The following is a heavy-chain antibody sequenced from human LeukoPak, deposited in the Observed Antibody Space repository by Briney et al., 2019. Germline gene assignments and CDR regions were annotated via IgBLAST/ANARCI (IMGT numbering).Heavy chain of an antibody. D-gene: IGHD4-11*01. V-gene: IGHV1-18*01. J-gene: IGHJ4*02. CDR3: AKDRDYSKYIHYYFDY. CDR1: GYIFSNYG. Sequence: GASVKVSCKATGYIFSNYGISWVRQAPGHGLEWMGWISSGGNTNYAPKFQDRATMTTDTSTSTAYMELSSLRAEDTAVYYCAKDRDYSKYIHYYFDYWGQGTLVTVSS. CDR2: ISSGGNT.